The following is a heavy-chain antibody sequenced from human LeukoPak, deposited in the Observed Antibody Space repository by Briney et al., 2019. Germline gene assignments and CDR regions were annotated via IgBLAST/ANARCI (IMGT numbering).Heavy chain of an antibody. J-gene: IGHJ4*02. CDR3: ARDLISDYYDSSGYYGPFDY. Sequence: PGGSLRLSCAASGFTFSSYSMNWVRQAPGKGLEWVSSISISSSYIYYADSVEGRFTISRDNAKNSLYLQMNSLRAEDTAVYYCARDLISDYYDSSGYYGPFDYWGQGTLVTVSS. D-gene: IGHD3-22*01. CDR2: ISISSSYI. V-gene: IGHV3-21*01. CDR1: GFTFSSYS.